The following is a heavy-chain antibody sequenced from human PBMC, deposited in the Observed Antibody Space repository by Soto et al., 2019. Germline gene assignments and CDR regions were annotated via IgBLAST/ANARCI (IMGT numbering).Heavy chain of an antibody. V-gene: IGHV4-30-4*01. CDR3: AREAPLPLRGTLNY. D-gene: IGHD1-7*01. CDR1: GGSISSGDYY. CDR2: IYYSGST. J-gene: IGHJ4*02. Sequence: SETLSLTCTVSGGSISSGDYYWSWIRQPPGKGLEWIGYIYYSGSTYYNPSLKSRVTISVDTSKNQFSLKLSSVTAADTAVYYCAREAPLPLRGTLNYWGQGTLVTVSS.